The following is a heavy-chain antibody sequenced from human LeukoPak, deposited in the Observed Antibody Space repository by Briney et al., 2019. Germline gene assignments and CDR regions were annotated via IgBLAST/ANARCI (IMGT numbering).Heavy chain of an antibody. CDR3: TKEAYSSAWYGDY. V-gene: IGHV3-30*02. CDR2: TRYDGNNK. D-gene: IGHD6-19*01. CDR1: GFTFSSYG. J-gene: IGHJ4*02. Sequence: GGSLRLSCAASGFTFSSYGIHWVRQAPGKGLEWVAFTRYDGNNKYYADSVTGRFTISRDNSKNTVYLQMNSLRAEDTAVYYCTKEAYSSAWYGDYWGQGTLVTVSS.